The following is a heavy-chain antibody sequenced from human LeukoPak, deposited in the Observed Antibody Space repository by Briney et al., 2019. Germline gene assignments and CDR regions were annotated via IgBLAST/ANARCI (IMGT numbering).Heavy chain of an antibody. V-gene: IGHV1-2*02. J-gene: IGHJ5*02. Sequence: ASVKVSCKASGYSFNDKHLHWVRQAPAQGLEWMGSINPNSGGTNYAQKFQGRATMTTDTSMSTAYMELSRLTSDDTAVYYCARAGGRSWFDPWGQGTLVTVSS. CDR3: ARAGGRSWFDP. CDR1: GYSFNDKH. CDR2: INPNSGGT.